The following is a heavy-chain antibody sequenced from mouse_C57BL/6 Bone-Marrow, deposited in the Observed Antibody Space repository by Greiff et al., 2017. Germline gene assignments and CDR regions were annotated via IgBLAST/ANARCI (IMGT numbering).Heavy chain of an antibody. Sequence: QVQLQQPGAELVKPGASVKMSCKASGYTFTSYWITWVKQRPGQGLEWIGDIYPGSGSTNYNEKFKSKATLTVDTSSSTAYMQPSSLTSEDSAVYYWARDGYYVPWYFDVWGTGTTVTVSS. CDR3: ARDGYYVPWYFDV. CDR1: GYTFTSYW. D-gene: IGHD2-3*01. CDR2: IYPGSGST. V-gene: IGHV1-55*01. J-gene: IGHJ1*03.